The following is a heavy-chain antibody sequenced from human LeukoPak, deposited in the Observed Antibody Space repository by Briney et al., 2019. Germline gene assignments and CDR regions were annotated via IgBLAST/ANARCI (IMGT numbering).Heavy chain of an antibody. Sequence: PSETLSLTCAVYGGSFSGYYWSWIRQPPGKGLEWIGEINHSGSTNYNPSLKSRVTISVDTSKNQSSLKLSSVTAADTAVYYCASLGGGSIKRGYFDYWGQGTLVTVSS. D-gene: IGHD1-26*01. V-gene: IGHV4-34*01. J-gene: IGHJ4*02. CDR2: INHSGST. CDR1: GGSFSGYY. CDR3: ASLGGGSIKRGYFDY.